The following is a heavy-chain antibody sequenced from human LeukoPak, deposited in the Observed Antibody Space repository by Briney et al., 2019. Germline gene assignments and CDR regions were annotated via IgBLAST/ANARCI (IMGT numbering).Heavy chain of an antibody. CDR2: INTDGSST. D-gene: IGHD4-23*01. J-gene: IGHJ4*02. CDR1: GFTFSSYW. Sequence: PGGSLRLSCAASGFTFSSYWMHWVRQAPGKGLVWVSRINTDGSSTTYADSVKGRFTISRDNARNTLYLQMNSLRVEDTAVYYCARTPGGNVAFNYRGQGTLVTVSS. CDR3: ARTPGGNVAFNY. V-gene: IGHV3-74*01.